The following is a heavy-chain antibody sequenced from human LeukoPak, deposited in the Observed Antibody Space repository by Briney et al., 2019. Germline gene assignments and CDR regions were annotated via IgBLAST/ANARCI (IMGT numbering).Heavy chain of an antibody. CDR1: GYTLTSYG. Sequence: RASVNVSCKASGYTLTSYGISWVRQAPGQGREWMGWIRAYNGNTNYAQKLQGRVTMTTDTSTSTAYMELRSLRSDDTAVYYCARDRATYYYGSGSPYYFDYWGQGTLVTVSS. V-gene: IGHV1-18*04. D-gene: IGHD3-10*01. J-gene: IGHJ4*02. CDR2: IRAYNGNT. CDR3: ARDRATYYYGSGSPYYFDY.